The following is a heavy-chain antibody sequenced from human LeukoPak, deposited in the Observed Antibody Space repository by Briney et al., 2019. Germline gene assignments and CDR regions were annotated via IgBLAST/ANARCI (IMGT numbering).Heavy chain of an antibody. CDR3: ARDSPDYGGKGFDY. J-gene: IGHJ4*02. Sequence: GGSLRLSCAASGFTFSDYYMSWIRQAPGKGLEWVSYISSSGTTISYTDSVKGRFTISRDNAKNSLYLQMNSLRAEDTAIYYCARDSPDYGGKGFDYWGQGTLVTVSS. D-gene: IGHD4-23*01. CDR1: GFTFSDYY. V-gene: IGHV3-11*01. CDR2: ISSSGTTI.